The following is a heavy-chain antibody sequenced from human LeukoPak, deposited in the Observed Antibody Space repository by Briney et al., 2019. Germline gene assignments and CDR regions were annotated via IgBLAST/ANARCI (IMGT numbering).Heavy chain of an antibody. CDR1: GFTFSYYW. J-gene: IGHJ3*02. Sequence: GGSLRLSCAASGFTFSYYWMHWVRQAPGKGLVWVSRINSDGSSTSYADSVEGRFTISRDNAKNSLYLQMNSLRAEDTAVYYCARGGNSITDAFDIWGQGTMVTVSS. V-gene: IGHV3-74*01. CDR2: INSDGSST. CDR3: ARGGNSITDAFDI. D-gene: IGHD4-23*01.